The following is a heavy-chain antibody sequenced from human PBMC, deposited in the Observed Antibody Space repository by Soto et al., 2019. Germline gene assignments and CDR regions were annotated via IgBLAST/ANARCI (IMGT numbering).Heavy chain of an antibody. Sequence: QVQLHASGPGLVKPSDTLSLTCTVSGDSIGTYNWGWIRQPPGKRLEWIGYIYSNGGTSYNPALKSRVTISAAPSTKQFSLRLSSVTAADTAVYYCVRQGIGALHGLVDVWGQGTTVTVSS. CDR2: IYSNGGT. D-gene: IGHD1-26*01. CDR1: GDSIGTYN. J-gene: IGHJ6*02. CDR3: VRQGIGALHGLVDV. V-gene: IGHV4-59*08.